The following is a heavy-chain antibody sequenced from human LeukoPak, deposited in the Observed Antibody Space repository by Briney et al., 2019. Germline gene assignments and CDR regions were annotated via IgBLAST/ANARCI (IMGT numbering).Heavy chain of an antibody. CDR3: ARDLSSGWTTD. J-gene: IGHJ4*02. D-gene: IGHD6-19*01. CDR1: GYIFINYG. CDR2: ISGYNGNT. V-gene: IGHV1-18*01. Sequence: GASVKVSCKASGYIFINYGISWVRQAPGQGLEWMGWISGYNGNTNYAQKLQGRVTMTTDTSTSTAYMELRSLRSDDTAVYYCARDLSSGWTTDWGQGTLVTVSP.